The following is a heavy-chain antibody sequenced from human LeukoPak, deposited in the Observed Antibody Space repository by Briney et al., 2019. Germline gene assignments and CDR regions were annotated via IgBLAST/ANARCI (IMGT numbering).Heavy chain of an antibody. CDR2: IYYSGST. D-gene: IGHD2-2*01. Sequence: SGTLSLTCTVSGGSISSGGYYWSWIRQHPGKGLEWIGYIYYSGSTYYNPSLKSRVTISVDTSKNQFSLKLSSVTAADTAVYYCARGGQDIVVVPAAIGAYYYYGMDVWGQGTTVTVSS. CDR3: ARGGQDIVVVPAAIGAYYYYGMDV. V-gene: IGHV4-31*03. CDR1: GGSISSGGYY. J-gene: IGHJ6*02.